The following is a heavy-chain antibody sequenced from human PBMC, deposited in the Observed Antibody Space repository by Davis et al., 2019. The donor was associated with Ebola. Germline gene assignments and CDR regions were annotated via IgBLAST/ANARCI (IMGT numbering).Heavy chain of an antibody. D-gene: IGHD2-15*01. J-gene: IGHJ6*04. CDR3: ARVPGLSVVVAIDYGMDV. CDR2: INPDGTKT. V-gene: IGHV3-74*01. Sequence: HTGGSLRLSCAASRVTSTTNWIHWVRQAPGKGLVWVSRINPDGTKTGYADSVKGRFTISRDNAKNTLYLQMNSLRAEDTAVYYCARVPGLSVVVAIDYGMDVWGKGTTVTVSS. CDR1: RVTSTTNW.